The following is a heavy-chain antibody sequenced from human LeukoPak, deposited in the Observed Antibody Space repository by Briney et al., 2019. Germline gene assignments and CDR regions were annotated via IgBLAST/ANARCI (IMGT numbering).Heavy chain of an antibody. CDR3: AKDRERELLEDDAFDI. CDR1: GFTVSSNY. D-gene: IGHD1-26*01. Sequence: GGSLRLSCPASGFTVSSNYMTWVRQAPGKGLEWASVIYSGDSGGSTYYADSVKGRFTISRDNSKNTLYLQMNSLRAEDTAVYYCAKDRERELLEDDAFDIWGQGTMVTVSS. J-gene: IGHJ3*02. CDR2: IYSGDSGGST. V-gene: IGHV3-53*01.